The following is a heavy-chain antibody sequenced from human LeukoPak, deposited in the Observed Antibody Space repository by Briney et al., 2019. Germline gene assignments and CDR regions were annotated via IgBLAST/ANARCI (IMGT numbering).Heavy chain of an antibody. CDR1: VDTFTPHH. CDR3: ARAYSYAIIEAIHLFDY. V-gene: IGHV1-46*01. Sequence: ASVKGSSEGYVDTFTPHHMRWVRHAPGQGLEWMGIINPSGGITSYAQKFQGRVTMTRDTSTRTVTIELGSVRSEDTAVYYCARAYSYAIIEAIHLFDYWGQGTLVTVSS. D-gene: IGHD2-8*01. J-gene: IGHJ4*02. CDR2: INPSGGIT.